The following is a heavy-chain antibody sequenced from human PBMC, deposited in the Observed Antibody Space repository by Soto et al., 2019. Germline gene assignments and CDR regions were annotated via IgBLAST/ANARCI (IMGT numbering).Heavy chain of an antibody. J-gene: IGHJ5*02. D-gene: IGHD3-10*01. V-gene: IGHV4-59*08. CDR3: ARHWGSYYRMKNGFAP. CDR2: IYYSGST. Sequence: SETLSLTCTVSGGSISSYYWSWIRQPPGKGLEWIGYIYYSGSTNYNPSLKSRVTISIDTSKNQFSLKLSSVTAADTAGYYCARHWGSYYRMKNGFAPGGQEPLVPVPS. CDR1: GGSISSYY.